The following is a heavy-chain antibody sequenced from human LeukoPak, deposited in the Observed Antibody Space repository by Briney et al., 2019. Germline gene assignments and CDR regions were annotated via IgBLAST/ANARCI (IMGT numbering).Heavy chain of an antibody. Sequence: GGSLRLSCAASGFTVSSNYMSWVRQAPGKGLEWVAVIWYDGSNKYYADSVKGRFTISRDNSKNTLYLQMNSLRAEDTAVYYCARAAVVGYCSGGSCYPYYYYGMDVWGQGTTVTVPS. V-gene: IGHV3-33*08. CDR2: IWYDGSNK. CDR1: GFTVSSNY. D-gene: IGHD2-15*01. CDR3: ARAAVVGYCSGGSCYPYYYYGMDV. J-gene: IGHJ6*02.